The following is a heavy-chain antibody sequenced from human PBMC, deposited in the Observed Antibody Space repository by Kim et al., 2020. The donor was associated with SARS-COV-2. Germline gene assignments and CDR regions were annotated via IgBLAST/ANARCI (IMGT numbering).Heavy chain of an antibody. Sequence: SGPTLVNPTQTLTLTCTFSGFSLSTSGVGLGWIRQPPGKALEWLALIYWDDDKHYSPSPKSRLTITKDTSRNQVVLTMTNMDPVDTATYYCAHSGGYNKFDYWGQGTLVTVSS. V-gene: IGHV2-5*02. J-gene: IGHJ4*02. CDR2: IYWDDDK. CDR3: AHSGGYNKFDY. CDR1: GFSLSTSGVG. D-gene: IGHD6-25*01.